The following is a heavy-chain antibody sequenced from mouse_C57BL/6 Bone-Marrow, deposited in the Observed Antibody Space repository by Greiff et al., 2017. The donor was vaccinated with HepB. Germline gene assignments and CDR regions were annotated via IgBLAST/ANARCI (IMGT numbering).Heavy chain of an antibody. V-gene: IGHV1-64*01. D-gene: IGHD1-1*01. CDR1: GYTFTSYW. CDR3: ARIPITTVVATPYYFDY. CDR2: IHPNSGST. Sequence: QVQLKQPGAELVKPGASVKLSCKASGYTFTSYWMHWVKQRPGQGLEWIGMIHPNSGSTNYNEKFKSKATLTVDKSSSTAYMQLSSLTSEDSAVYYCARIPITTVVATPYYFDYWGQGTTLTVSS. J-gene: IGHJ2*01.